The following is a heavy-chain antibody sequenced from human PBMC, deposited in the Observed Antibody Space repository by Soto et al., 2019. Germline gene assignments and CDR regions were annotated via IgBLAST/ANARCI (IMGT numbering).Heavy chain of an antibody. CDR2: IIPFLDKT. J-gene: IGHJ4*02. D-gene: IGHD5-12*01. Sequence: QVQLVQSGAEVKKPGSSVKVSCKASGGTFSGYTITWVRQAPGQGLEWMGRIIPFLDKTNHAQTFQGRVTITADKSTNTAYVELGSLSSEDTAVYYCASTKYRDYDLGGGSTWGQGTLVTVSA. CDR3: ASTKYRDYDLGGGST. V-gene: IGHV1-69*02. CDR1: GGTFSGYT.